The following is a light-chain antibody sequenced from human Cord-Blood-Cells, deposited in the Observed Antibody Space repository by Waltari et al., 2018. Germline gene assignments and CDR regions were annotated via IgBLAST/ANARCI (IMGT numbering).Light chain of an antibody. CDR1: QSISSY. J-gene: IGKJ3*01. CDR3: QQYYSSPPLT. V-gene: IGKV1-39*01. CDR2: AAS. Sequence: QMTQSPSSLSASVGDRVTITCRASQSISSYLNWYQQKPGKAPRLLIYAASSWDTGVPARFSGSGSGTEFTLTISSLQSEDFAAYYCQQYYSSPPLTFGPGTKVDIK.